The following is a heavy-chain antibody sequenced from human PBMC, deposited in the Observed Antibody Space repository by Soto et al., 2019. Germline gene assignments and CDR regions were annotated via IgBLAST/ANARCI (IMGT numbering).Heavy chain of an antibody. CDR1: GGSISSGGYS. Sequence: QLQLQESGSGLVKPSQTLSLTCAVSGGSISSGGYSWTWIRQPPGKGLEWIGYIYDSGTTYYNPSLKSRVTISVDRSKNQFPLKLSYVTAADTAVYYCARAHYGDYGYGMDVWGQGTTVTVSS. CDR3: ARAHYGDYGYGMDV. V-gene: IGHV4-30-2*01. J-gene: IGHJ6*02. D-gene: IGHD4-17*01. CDR2: IYDSGTT.